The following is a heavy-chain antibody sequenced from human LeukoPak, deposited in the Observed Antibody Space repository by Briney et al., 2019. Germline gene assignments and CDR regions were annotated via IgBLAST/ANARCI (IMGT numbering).Heavy chain of an antibody. Sequence: GASVKVSCKASGYTFTGYYMHWVRQAPGQGLGWMGWINPNSGGTNYAQKFQGRVTMTRDTSISTAYMEMSRLRSDDTAVYYCARSVAAAGGFDYWGQGTLVTVSS. CDR3: ARSVAAAGGFDY. CDR2: INPNSGGT. J-gene: IGHJ4*02. V-gene: IGHV1-2*02. D-gene: IGHD6-13*01. CDR1: GYTFTGYY.